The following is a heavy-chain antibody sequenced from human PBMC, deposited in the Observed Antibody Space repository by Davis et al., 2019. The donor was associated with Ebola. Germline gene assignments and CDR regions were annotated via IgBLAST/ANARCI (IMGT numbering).Heavy chain of an antibody. CDR1: GFTVSSYA. CDR2: ISGNSHNI. D-gene: IGHD1-14*01. Sequence: GESLKISCAASGFTVSSYAMGWVRQAPGKGLEWVSTISGNSHNIHYADSVEGRFTISRDNSRNTLFLQMNSLRAEDTAVYYCAKGRTGDPIYWGQGTLVTVSS. V-gene: IGHV3-23*01. CDR3: AKGRTGDPIY. J-gene: IGHJ4*02.